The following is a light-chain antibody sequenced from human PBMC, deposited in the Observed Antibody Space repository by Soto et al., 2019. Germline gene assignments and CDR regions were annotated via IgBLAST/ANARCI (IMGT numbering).Light chain of an antibody. CDR2: GAS. J-gene: IGKJ1*01. V-gene: IGKV3-20*01. Sequence: ETVLTQSPGTLSLSPGERVTLSCGASQSVSFLAWYQQKPGQAPSLLIYGASSRATGIPDRFSGSGSGTDFTLTISRLEPEDFAVYYCQQYDSSPPSWTFGQGTTVEVK. CDR1: QSVSF. CDR3: QQYDSSPPSWT.